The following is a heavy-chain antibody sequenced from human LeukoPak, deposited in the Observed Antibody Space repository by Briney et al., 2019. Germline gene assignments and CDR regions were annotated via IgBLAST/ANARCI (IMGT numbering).Heavy chain of an antibody. J-gene: IGHJ4*02. D-gene: IGHD3-22*01. CDR3: ARLPKRHYYDSSGYYYFDY. CDR2: ISAYNGNT. V-gene: IGHV1-18*01. Sequence: AASVKVSCKASGYTLTIYGISWMRQAPGQGLEWMGWISAYNGNTNYAQKLQGRVTMTTDTSTSTAYMELRSLRSNDTAVYYCARLPKRHYYDSSGYYYFDYWGQGTLVTVSS. CDR1: GYTLTIYG.